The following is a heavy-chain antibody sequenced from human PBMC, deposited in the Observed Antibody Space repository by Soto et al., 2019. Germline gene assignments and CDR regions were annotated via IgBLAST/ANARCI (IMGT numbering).Heavy chain of an antibody. CDR3: ERASGSGSSYNVVDY. D-gene: IGHD3-10*01. CDR2: ISSSSSTI. Sequence: EVQLVESGGGLVQPGGSLRLSCAASGFTFSVYSMNWVRQAPGKGLEWLSYISSSSSTIYYADSAKGRFTISRDNAKNSLYLQMNSLRAEDTAVYYCERASGSGSSYNVVDYWGQGTLVTVSS. V-gene: IGHV3-48*01. CDR1: GFTFSVYS. J-gene: IGHJ4*02.